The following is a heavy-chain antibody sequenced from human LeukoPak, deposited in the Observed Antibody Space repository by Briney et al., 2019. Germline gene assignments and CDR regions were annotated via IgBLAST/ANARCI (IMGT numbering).Heavy chain of an antibody. J-gene: IGHJ4*02. CDR1: GFNFNSYA. Sequence: GGSLRLSCAASGFNFNSYAMSWVHQAPGKGLEWVSAISPSGTDTYYADSVKGRLTISRDNSKNTLYLQMSSLRAEDSAVYYCAKRGGYETMAAFDYWGQGTLVTVSS. D-gene: IGHD3-10*01. CDR3: AKRGGYETMAAFDY. CDR2: ISPSGTDT. V-gene: IGHV3-23*01.